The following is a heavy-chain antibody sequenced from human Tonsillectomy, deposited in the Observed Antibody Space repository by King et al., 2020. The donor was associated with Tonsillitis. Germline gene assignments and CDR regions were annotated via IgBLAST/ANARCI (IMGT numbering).Heavy chain of an antibody. V-gene: IGHV3-30*09. Sequence: VQLVEDGGGVVQPGESLRLSCAASGFTFSSHAMHWVRQAPGKGLEWVAVISNDGNNKNYADSVKGRFAISRDNYKNILHLQMNSLRGDDAAVYYCARSSGSPAIAEPDDYWGPGTLVTVSS. CDR3: ARSSGSPAIAEPDDY. J-gene: IGHJ4*02. D-gene: IGHD2-21*01. CDR1: GFTFSSHA. CDR2: ISNDGNNK.